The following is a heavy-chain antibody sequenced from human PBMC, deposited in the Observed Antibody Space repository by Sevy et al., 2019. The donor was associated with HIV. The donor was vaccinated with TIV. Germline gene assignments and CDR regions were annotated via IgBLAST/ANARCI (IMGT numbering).Heavy chain of an antibody. J-gene: IGHJ6*03. CDR3: ARVQCGSTSCYTGYYYYYMDV. V-gene: IGHV1-69*13. Sequence: ASVKVSCKASGGTFSDYAISWVRQAPGQGLEWMGAIIPVFGTPNYAQKFQGRVTITGDESTSTAFMELSRLRSDDTAVYFCARVQCGSTSCYTGYYYYYMDVWGEGTTVTVSS. CDR2: IIPVFGTP. CDR1: GGTFSDYA. D-gene: IGHD2-2*02.